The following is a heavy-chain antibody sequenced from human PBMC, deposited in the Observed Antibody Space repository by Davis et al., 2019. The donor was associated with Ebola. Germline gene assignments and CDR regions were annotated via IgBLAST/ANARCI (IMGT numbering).Heavy chain of an antibody. D-gene: IGHD4-17*01. Sequence: ASVKVSCKASGYTFTSYGISWVRQAPGQGLEWMGWISAYNGNTNYAQKFQGRVTITADESTSTAYMELSSLRSEDTAVYYCASGPGDYDPYWGQGTLVTVSS. CDR2: ISAYNGNT. J-gene: IGHJ4*02. CDR1: GYTFTSYG. V-gene: IGHV1-18*01. CDR3: ASGPGDYDPY.